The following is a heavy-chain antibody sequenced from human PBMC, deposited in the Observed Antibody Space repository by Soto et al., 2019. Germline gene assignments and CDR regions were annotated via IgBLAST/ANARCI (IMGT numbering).Heavy chain of an antibody. D-gene: IGHD1-20*01. J-gene: IGHJ4*02. V-gene: IGHV1-18*01. CDR2: ISAYNGNT. CDR1: GYTFTSCG. CDR3: ARNLNGNTVNWNDLGY. Sequence: QVQLVQSGAEVKKPGASVKVSCKASGYTFTSCGISWVRQALGQGLEWMGWISAYNGNTNYAQKLQGRVTMTTDTSTSTAYMELRSLRSDDTAVYYCARNLNGNTVNWNDLGYWGQGTLVTVSS.